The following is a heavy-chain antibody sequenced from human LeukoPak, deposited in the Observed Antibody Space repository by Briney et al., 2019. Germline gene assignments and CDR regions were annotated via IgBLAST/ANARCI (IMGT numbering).Heavy chain of an antibody. J-gene: IGHJ5*02. CDR2: IYYSGST. Sequence: SETLSLTCTVSGGSISSYYWSWIRQPPGKGLEWIGDIYYSGSTNYNPSLKSRVTISVDTSKNQFSLKLSSVTAADTAVYYCARGVSLFYPWGQGTLVTVPS. D-gene: IGHD1-26*01. CDR1: GGSISSYY. CDR3: ARGVSLFYP. V-gene: IGHV4-59*01.